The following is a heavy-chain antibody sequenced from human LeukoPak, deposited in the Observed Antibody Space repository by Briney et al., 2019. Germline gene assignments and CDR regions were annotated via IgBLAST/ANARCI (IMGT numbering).Heavy chain of an antibody. CDR3: ARETLGVTAFDI. D-gene: IGHD2-21*02. CDR1: GFTFSDYY. Sequence: GGSLRLSCAASGFTFSDYYMNWIRQAPGKGLEWVSYISNSGTIISYADSVKGRFTISRDNTKNSLYLQMSSLRAEDTAVYYCARETLGVTAFDIWGQGTMVTVSS. V-gene: IGHV3-11*01. J-gene: IGHJ3*02. CDR2: ISNSGTII.